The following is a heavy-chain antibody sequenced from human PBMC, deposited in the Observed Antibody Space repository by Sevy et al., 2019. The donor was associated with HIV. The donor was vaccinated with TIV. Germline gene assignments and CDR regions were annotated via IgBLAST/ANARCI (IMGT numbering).Heavy chain of an antibody. D-gene: IGHD3-9*01. J-gene: IGHJ4*02. CDR1: GFDFNNHW. CDR2: IKHDGSET. V-gene: IGHV3-7*03. CDR3: ARLPTGLQSFNYLLSTYFDS. Sequence: GGSLRLSCAASGFDFNNHWMSWVRQAPEKVLEWVANIKHDGSETYYVDSLEGRFTISRDNAKNSLSLQINDLRAEDTAMYYCARLPTGLQSFNYLLSTYFDSWGQGTLVTVSS.